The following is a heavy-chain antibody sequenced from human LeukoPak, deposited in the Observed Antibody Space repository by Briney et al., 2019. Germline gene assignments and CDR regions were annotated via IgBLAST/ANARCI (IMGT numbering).Heavy chain of an antibody. Sequence: GGSLLLSCAASGYTFSTYWMHWVRPAPEKGLVCVSRINSDGSSITYADSVKGRFTISRDNAKDTLYLQMNGLRAEDTAVYYCATPRGPDYYDILTDWGQGTLVTVSS. V-gene: IGHV3-74*03. CDR2: INSDGSSI. D-gene: IGHD3-9*01. J-gene: IGHJ4*02. CDR1: GYTFSTYW. CDR3: ATPRGPDYYDILTD.